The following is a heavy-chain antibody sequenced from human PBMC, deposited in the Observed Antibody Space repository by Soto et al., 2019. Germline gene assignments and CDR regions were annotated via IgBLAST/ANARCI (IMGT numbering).Heavy chain of an antibody. Sequence: ASVKVSCKASGYTFTGYYMHWVRQAPGQGLEWMGWINPNGGGTNYAQKFQGWVTMTRDTSISTAYMELSRLRSDDTAVYYCARDGYSSGNWFDLWGQGTLVTVSS. CDR2: INPNGGGT. CDR3: ARDGYSSGNWFDL. CDR1: GYTFTGYY. J-gene: IGHJ5*02. D-gene: IGHD6-19*01. V-gene: IGHV1-2*04.